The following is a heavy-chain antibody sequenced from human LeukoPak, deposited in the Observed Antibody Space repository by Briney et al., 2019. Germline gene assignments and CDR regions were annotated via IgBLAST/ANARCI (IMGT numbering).Heavy chain of an antibody. CDR1: GASISTYS. Sequence: PSETLSLTCTVSGASISTYSWSWIRQPPGKGLEWIGSIYYSGSTYYNPSLKSRVTISVDTSKNQFSLMLSSVTAADTAVYYCARHGWDSSAYLSYYYYYYYMDVLGKGTTVTVSS. D-gene: IGHD3-22*01. V-gene: IGHV4-39*01. CDR2: IYYSGST. J-gene: IGHJ6*03. CDR3: ARHGWDSSAYLSYYYYYYYMDV.